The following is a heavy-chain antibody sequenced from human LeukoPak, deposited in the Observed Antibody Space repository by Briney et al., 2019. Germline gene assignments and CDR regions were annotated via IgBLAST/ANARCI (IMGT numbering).Heavy chain of an antibody. Sequence: PGGSLRLSCAASGFTFSSYGMHWVRQAPGKGLEWVAVISYDGSNKYYADSVRGRFTISRDNSKNTLYLQMNSLRAEDTAVYYCAKVGGEWLSSPFDYWGQGTLVTVSS. V-gene: IGHV3-30*18. CDR3: AKVGGEWLSSPFDY. CDR1: GFTFSSYG. D-gene: IGHD3-3*01. J-gene: IGHJ4*02. CDR2: ISYDGSNK.